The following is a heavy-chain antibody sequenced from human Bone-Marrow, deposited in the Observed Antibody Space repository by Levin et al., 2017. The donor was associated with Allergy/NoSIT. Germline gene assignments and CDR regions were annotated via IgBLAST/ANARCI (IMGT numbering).Heavy chain of an antibody. J-gene: IGHJ4*02. Sequence: HPGGSLRLSCAASGFTFSSYAMSWVRQAPGKGLEWVSAISGSGGSTYYADSVKGRFTISRDNSKNTLYLQMNSLRAEDTAVYYCAKGDSLGLGIGLDYWGQGTLVTVSS. CDR2: ISGSGGST. CDR3: AKGDSLGLGIGLDY. V-gene: IGHV3-23*01. CDR1: GFTFSSYA. D-gene: IGHD7-27*01.